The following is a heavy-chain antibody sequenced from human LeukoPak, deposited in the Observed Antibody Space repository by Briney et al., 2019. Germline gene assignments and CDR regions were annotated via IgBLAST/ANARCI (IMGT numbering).Heavy chain of an antibody. Sequence: GRSLTVSCAASGFTFNYYGMHWVRLAPGKGLEWVAGISSDGSKIYYLDSLKGRFTISRDNSKNTLYLQMNSLRAEDTAVYYCAKGPNTVVPTCWGQGTLVTVSS. J-gene: IGHJ4*02. CDR1: GFTFNYYG. CDR2: ISSDGSKI. V-gene: IGHV3-30*18. D-gene: IGHD5-12*01. CDR3: AKGPNTVVPTC.